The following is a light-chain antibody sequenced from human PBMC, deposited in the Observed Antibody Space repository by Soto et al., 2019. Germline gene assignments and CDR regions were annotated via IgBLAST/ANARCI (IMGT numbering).Light chain of an antibody. CDR2: GAS. V-gene: IGKV3-20*01. Sequence: ESVLMQSPGALSLSPGERATLSCRASQSVSSSYLAWYQQKPGQAPRLLIYGASSRATGIPDRFSGSGSGTDFTLTISRLEPEDFAVYSCQQYGSSPSITFGQGTRLEIK. CDR1: QSVSSSY. CDR3: QQYGSSPSIT. J-gene: IGKJ5*01.